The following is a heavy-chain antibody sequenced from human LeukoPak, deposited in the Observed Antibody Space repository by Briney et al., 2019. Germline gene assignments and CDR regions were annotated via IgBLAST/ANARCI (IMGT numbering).Heavy chain of an antibody. CDR3: ARSSSSWYTFLDY. CDR2: IYYSGST. D-gene: IGHD6-13*01. V-gene: IGHV4-39*07. CDR1: GGSISSSSYY. J-gene: IGHJ4*02. Sequence: SETLSLTCTVSGGSISSSSYYWGWIRQPPGKGLEWIGSIYYSGSTYYNPSLKSRVTISVDTSKNQFSLKLSSVTAADTAVYYCARSSSSWYTFLDYWGQGTLVTVSS.